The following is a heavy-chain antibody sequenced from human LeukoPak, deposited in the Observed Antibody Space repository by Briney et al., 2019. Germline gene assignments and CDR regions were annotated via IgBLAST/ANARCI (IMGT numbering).Heavy chain of an antibody. D-gene: IGHD6-19*01. CDR3: ARRGSSGWYVDV. Sequence: PGGSLRLSCAASGFTFSSYAMHWVRQAPGQGLEYVSVISANGDSTYYANSVKGRFTISRDNSKNTLCLQMGGLRGEDMAVYYCARRGSSGWYVDVWGKGTTVTVSS. J-gene: IGHJ6*03. CDR2: ISANGDST. V-gene: IGHV3-64*01. CDR1: GFTFSSYA.